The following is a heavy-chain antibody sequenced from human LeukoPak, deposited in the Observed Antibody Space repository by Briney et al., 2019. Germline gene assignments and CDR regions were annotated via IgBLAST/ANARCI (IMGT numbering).Heavy chain of an antibody. CDR3: ATETNGRHYDY. V-gene: IGHV3-21*06. Sequence: GGSLRPSCTASGLTFSTSGFNWVRQAPGKGLEWVASIGPTGSDRYHADSIKGRSTISRDNANNFLYLQMNSLRAEDTAVYYCATETNGRHYDYWGQGTLLTVSS. D-gene: IGHD1-14*01. CDR2: IGPTGSDR. CDR1: GLTFSTSG. J-gene: IGHJ4*02.